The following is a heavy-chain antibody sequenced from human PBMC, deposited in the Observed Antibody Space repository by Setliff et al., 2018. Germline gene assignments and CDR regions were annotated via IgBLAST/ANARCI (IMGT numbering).Heavy chain of an antibody. Sequence: SETLSLTCTVSGGSINNYYWSWIRQSPGKGLEWIGYIDTSGSTNYNPSLKSRVAISLDTSKNQFSLKLTSVTAADTAIYYCASRRTGPGGWFDYWGQGTLVTVSS. CDR1: GGSINNYY. CDR2: IDTSGST. J-gene: IGHJ5*01. CDR3: ASRRTGPGGWFDY. D-gene: IGHD1-26*01. V-gene: IGHV4-4*08.